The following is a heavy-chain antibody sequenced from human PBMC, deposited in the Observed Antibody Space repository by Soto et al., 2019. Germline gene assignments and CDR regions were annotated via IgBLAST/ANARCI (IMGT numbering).Heavy chain of an antibody. Sequence: EGQLVESGGGLVQPGGSLRLSYAASGFTVSSNYMSWVRQAPGKGLEWVSVIYSGGSTYYADSVKGRFTISRDNSKNTLYLQMNSLRAEDTAVYYCAAGYSSGWYPSWGQGTLVTVSS. V-gene: IGHV3-66*01. CDR1: GFTVSSNY. CDR2: IYSGGST. D-gene: IGHD6-19*01. J-gene: IGHJ5*02. CDR3: AAGYSSGWYPS.